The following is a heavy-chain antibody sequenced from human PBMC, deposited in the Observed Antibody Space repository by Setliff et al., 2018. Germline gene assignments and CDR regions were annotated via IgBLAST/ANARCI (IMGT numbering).Heavy chain of an antibody. CDR2: IYTSGST. Sequence: SETLSLTCTVSGGSISSGSFYWSWIRQPAGKGLEWIGHIYTSGSTNYNPSLKSRVTISVDTSKNQFSLKLSSVTAADAAVYYCARLEGFYNFWSGPPLNWFDPWGQGTLVTVS. V-gene: IGHV4-61*09. CDR3: ARLEGFYNFWSGPPLNWFDP. CDR1: GGSISSGSFY. D-gene: IGHD3-3*01. J-gene: IGHJ5*02.